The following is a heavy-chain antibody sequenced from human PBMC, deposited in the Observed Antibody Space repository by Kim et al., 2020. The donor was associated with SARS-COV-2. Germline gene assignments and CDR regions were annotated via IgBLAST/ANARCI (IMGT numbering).Heavy chain of an antibody. Sequence: GGSLRLSCTASGFIFSSYAIHWVRQAPGRGLQWVALVSSDGSDKKYADFVEGRFTISRDTSRNTVFLQMSGLTFEDTAVYYCARDATLWPGASPGDSSYSLLDVWGRGTTVTFSS. D-gene: IGHD4-17*01. CDR1: GFIFSSYA. J-gene: IGHJ6*02. V-gene: IGHV3-30*03. CDR3: ARDATLWPGASPGDSSYSLLDV. CDR2: VSSDGSDK.